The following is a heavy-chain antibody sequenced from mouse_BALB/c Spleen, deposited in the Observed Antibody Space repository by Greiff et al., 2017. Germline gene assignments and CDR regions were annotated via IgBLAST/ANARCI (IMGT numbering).Heavy chain of an antibody. D-gene: IGHD2-4*01. CDR1: GFSLTSYG. Sequence: VHLVESGPGLVQPSQSLSITCTVSGFSLTSYGVHWVRQSPGKGLEWLGVIWSGGSTDYNAAFISRLSISKDNSKSQVFFKMNSLQANDTAIYYCARKRGSTMITTYAMDYWGQGTSVTVSS. J-gene: IGHJ4*01. CDR2: IWSGGST. CDR3: ARKRGSTMITTYAMDY. V-gene: IGHV2-2*02.